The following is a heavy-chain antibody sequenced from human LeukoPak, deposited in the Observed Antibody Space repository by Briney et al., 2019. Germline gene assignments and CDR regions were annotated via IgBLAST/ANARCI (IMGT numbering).Heavy chain of an antibody. CDR3: ARHRPDTAMVTSYYYGMDV. V-gene: IGHV5-51*01. D-gene: IGHD5-18*01. CDR2: IYPGDSDT. J-gene: IGHJ6*02. Sequence: GESLKISCKGSGYSFTSYWIGWVRQMPGKGLEWVGIIYPGDSDTRYSPSFQGQVTISADKSISTAYLQWSSLKASDTAMYYCARHRPDTAMVTSYYYGMDVWGQGTTVTVSS. CDR1: GYSFTSYW.